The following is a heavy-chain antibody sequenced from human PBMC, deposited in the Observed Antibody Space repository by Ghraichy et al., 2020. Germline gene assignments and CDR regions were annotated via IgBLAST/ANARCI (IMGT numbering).Heavy chain of an antibody. J-gene: IGHJ3*02. V-gene: IGHV1-69*01. Sequence: MGGIIPIFGTANYAQKFQGRVTITADESTSTAYMELSSLRSEDTAVYYCVGAYGDYGAGAPQDAFDIWGQGIIVSVSS. CDR2: IIPIFGTA. CDR3: VGAYGDYGAGAPQDAFDI. D-gene: IGHD4-17*01.